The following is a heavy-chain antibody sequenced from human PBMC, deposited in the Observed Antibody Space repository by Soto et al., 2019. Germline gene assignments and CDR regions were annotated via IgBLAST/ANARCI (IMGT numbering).Heavy chain of an antibody. CDR1: GFIFNKYA. D-gene: IGHD6-13*01. CDR2: ISGDGDTT. J-gene: IGHJ4*02. V-gene: IGHV3-23*01. CDR3: ASPKVTSSWSSDY. Sequence: EVQLLQSGVELVQPGESLRLSCAASGFIFNKYAMTWVRQAPGKGLEWVSAISGDGDTTYYADSVKGRFTISRDNSKNTLFLQMNSLRDEDTALYYCASPKVTSSWSSDYWGQGTLVTVSS.